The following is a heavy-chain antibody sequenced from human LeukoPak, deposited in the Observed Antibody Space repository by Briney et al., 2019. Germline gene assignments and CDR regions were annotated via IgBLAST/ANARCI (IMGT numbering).Heavy chain of an antibody. V-gene: IGHV1-2*02. CDR2: INPNSGGT. CDR3: ARGGYDILPGYSLGAFDI. Sequence: ASVKVSCKASGYTFTGYYMHWVRQAPGQGLEWMGWINPNSGGTNYAQKFQGRVTMTRDTSISTAYMELSRLRSDDTAVYYCARGGYDILPGYSLGAFDIWGQGTMVTVSS. CDR1: GYTFTGYY. D-gene: IGHD3-9*01. J-gene: IGHJ3*02.